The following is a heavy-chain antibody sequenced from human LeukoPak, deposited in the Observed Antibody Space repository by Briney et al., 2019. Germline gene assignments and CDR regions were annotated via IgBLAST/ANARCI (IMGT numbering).Heavy chain of an antibody. Sequence: SETLSLTCTVSGYSISSGYYWGWIRQPPGKGLEWIGSIYHSGSTYYNPSLKSRVTISVDTSKNQFSLKLSSVTAADTAVYYCVCFDISRSYFDYWGQGTLVTVSS. D-gene: IGHD3-9*01. V-gene: IGHV4-38-2*02. J-gene: IGHJ4*02. CDR3: VCFDISRSYFDY. CDR2: IYHSGST. CDR1: GYSISSGYY.